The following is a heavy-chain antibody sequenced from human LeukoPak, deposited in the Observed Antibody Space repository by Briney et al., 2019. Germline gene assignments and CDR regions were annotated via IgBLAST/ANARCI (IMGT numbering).Heavy chain of an antibody. D-gene: IGHD3-22*01. V-gene: IGHV4-59*12. Sequence: SETLSLTCTVSGGSISSYYWSWIRQPPGKGLEWIGYIYYSGSTNYNPSLKSRVTISVDTSKNQFSLKLSSVTAADTAVYYCAREGGGYYDSSGYDYWGQGTLVTVSS. J-gene: IGHJ4*02. CDR2: IYYSGST. CDR3: AREGGGYYDSSGYDY. CDR1: GGSISSYY.